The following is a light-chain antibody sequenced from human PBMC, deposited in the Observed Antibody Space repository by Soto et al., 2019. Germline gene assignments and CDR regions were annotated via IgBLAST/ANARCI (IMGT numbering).Light chain of an antibody. Sequence: DTVMTQSPATLSLSPGETATLSCRASESVGSHLAWYQQIPGQAPRLLIYGVSTRATGIPARFRGSGSETEFSLTITSLQSEDFGVYFCQQYDNWPSSTFGQGTKVEI. CDR2: GVS. CDR3: QQYDNWPSST. V-gene: IGKV3-15*01. J-gene: IGKJ1*01. CDR1: ESVGSH.